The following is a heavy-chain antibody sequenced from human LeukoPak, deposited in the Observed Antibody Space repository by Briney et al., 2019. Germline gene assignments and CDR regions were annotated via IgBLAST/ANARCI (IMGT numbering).Heavy chain of an antibody. D-gene: IGHD2-21*02. Sequence: SQTLSLTCTVSGGSISSGGHYWSWIRQLPGKGLEWIGYVHYSGSTYYNPSLRSRVTISLDTSKNQFSLKLSSMTAADTAVYCCTRETCGGDCHYDYWGQGTLVTVSS. CDR2: VHYSGST. CDR1: GGSISSGGHY. J-gene: IGHJ4*02. V-gene: IGHV4-31*03. CDR3: TRETCGGDCHYDY.